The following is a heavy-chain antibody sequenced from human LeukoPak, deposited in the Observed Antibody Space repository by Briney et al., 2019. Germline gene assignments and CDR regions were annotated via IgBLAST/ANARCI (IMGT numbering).Heavy chain of an antibody. Sequence: GGSLRLSCAASGFSFSDAWMNWVRQAPGKGLEWVGHIRSKADGGTPDYIAPVKGRFTISRDNSKNTLYLQMNSLRAEDTAVYYCARDAIVVVTAILDPHNWFDPWGQGTLVTVSS. J-gene: IGHJ5*02. CDR1: GFSFSDAW. CDR3: ARDAIVVVTAILDPHNWFDP. D-gene: IGHD2-21*02. CDR2: IRSKADGGTP. V-gene: IGHV3-15*07.